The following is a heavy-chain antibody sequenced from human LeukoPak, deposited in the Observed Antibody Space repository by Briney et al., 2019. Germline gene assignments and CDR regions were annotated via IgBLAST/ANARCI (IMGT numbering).Heavy chain of an antibody. CDR3: ARDRPYYYDSSGLPYYFDY. CDR1: GFTFSSYE. V-gene: IGHV3-48*03. Sequence: PGGSLRLSCAASGFTFSSYEMNWVRQAPGKGLEWVSYISSSGSTIYYADSVKGRFTISRDNAKNSLYLQMNSLRAEDTAVYYCARDRPYYYDSSGLPYYFDYWGQGTLVTVSS. D-gene: IGHD3-22*01. CDR2: ISSSGSTI. J-gene: IGHJ4*02.